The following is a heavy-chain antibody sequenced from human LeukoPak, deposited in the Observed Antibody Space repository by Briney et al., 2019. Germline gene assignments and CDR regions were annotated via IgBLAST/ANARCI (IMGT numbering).Heavy chain of an antibody. CDR2: IKQDGSEK. Sequence: GGSLRLSCAASGFTFSNAWMSWVRQAPGKGLEWVANIKQDGSEKYYVDSVKGRFTISRDNAKNSLYLQMNSLRAEDTAVYYCARASSSYYYGSGSFLDYWGQGTLVTVSS. V-gene: IGHV3-7*01. CDR1: GFTFSNAW. D-gene: IGHD3-10*01. J-gene: IGHJ4*02. CDR3: ARASSSYYYGSGSFLDY.